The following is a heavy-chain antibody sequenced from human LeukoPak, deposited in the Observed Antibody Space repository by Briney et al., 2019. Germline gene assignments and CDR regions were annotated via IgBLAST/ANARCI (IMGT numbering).Heavy chain of an antibody. Sequence: GGSLRLSCAASGFTFSSYWMSWVRQAPGKGLEWVANIKQDGSEKYYVDPVKGRFTISRDNAKNSPYLQMNSLRAEDTAVYYCARDYYGSGSYEAKSGWFDPWGQGTLVTVSS. J-gene: IGHJ5*02. CDR3: ARDYYGSGSYEAKSGWFDP. CDR1: GFTFSSYW. D-gene: IGHD3-10*01. V-gene: IGHV3-7*01. CDR2: IKQDGSEK.